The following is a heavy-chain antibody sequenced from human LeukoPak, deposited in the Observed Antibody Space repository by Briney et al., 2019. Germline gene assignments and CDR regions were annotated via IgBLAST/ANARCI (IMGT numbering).Heavy chain of an antibody. D-gene: IGHD3-10*01. CDR1: GFTFSSYG. Sequence: AGSLRLSCAASGFTFSSYGMHWVRQAPGKGLEWVAFIRYDGSNKYYADSVKGRFTISRDNSKNTLYLQMNSLRAEDTAVYYCAKDHGTGFSFDYWGQGTLVTVSS. CDR2: IRYDGSNK. V-gene: IGHV3-30*02. CDR3: AKDHGTGFSFDY. J-gene: IGHJ4*02.